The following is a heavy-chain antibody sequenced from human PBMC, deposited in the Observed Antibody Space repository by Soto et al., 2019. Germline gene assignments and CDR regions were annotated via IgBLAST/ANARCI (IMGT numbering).Heavy chain of an antibody. CDR1: GGTFSSYA. Sequence: SVKVSCKASGGTFSSYAISWVRQAPGQGLEWMGGIIPIFGTANYAQKFQGRVTITADESTSTAYMELSSLRSEDTAVYYCARGYCSGGSCYSRPFDYGGQGTLVRVSS. V-gene: IGHV1-69*13. CDR2: IIPIFGTA. CDR3: ARGYCSGGSCYSRPFDY. D-gene: IGHD2-15*01. J-gene: IGHJ4*02.